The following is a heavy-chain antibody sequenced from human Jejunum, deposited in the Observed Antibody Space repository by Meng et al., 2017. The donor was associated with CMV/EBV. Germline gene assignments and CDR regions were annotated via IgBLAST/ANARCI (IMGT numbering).Heavy chain of an antibody. CDR3: ARAIDYGDPNWFDP. Sequence: GFTFTSYSINWVRQAPGKGLEWLSYISGSSTYISHADSVKGRFTISRDNAKNSVYLQMNSLRAEDTAVYYCARAIDYGDPNWFDPWGQGTLVTVSS. D-gene: IGHD4-17*01. CDR1: GFTFTSYS. CDR2: ISGSSTYI. V-gene: IGHV3-21*01. J-gene: IGHJ5*02.